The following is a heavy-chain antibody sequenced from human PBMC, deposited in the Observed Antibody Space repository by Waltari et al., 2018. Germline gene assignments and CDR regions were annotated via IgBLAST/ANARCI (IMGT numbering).Heavy chain of an antibody. Sequence: QVQLVQSGAEVKKPGSSVKVSCKASGGTFSSYAISWVRQAPGHGLEWMGGIIPILGIANYAQKFQGRVTITADKSTSTAYMELSSLRSEDTAVYYCARGAIAAAATSAFDYWGQGTLVTVSS. CDR3: ARGAIAAAATSAFDY. CDR1: GGTFSSYA. CDR2: IIPILGIA. J-gene: IGHJ4*02. D-gene: IGHD6-13*01. V-gene: IGHV1-69*10.